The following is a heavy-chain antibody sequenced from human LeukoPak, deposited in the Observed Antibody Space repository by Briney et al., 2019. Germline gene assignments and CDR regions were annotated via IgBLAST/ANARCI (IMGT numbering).Heavy chain of an antibody. J-gene: IGHJ4*02. CDR2: ISSSSSYI. CDR1: GFTFMSYN. D-gene: IGHD2-21*02. V-gene: IGHV3-21*01. CDR3: ARDIAGGNSPALDY. Sequence: GGSLTLSCAASGFTFMSYNMHWVRQAPGKGLEWVSSISSSSSYIYYADSVKGRFTISRDNAKNSLYLQMNSLRAEDTAVYYCARDIAGGNSPALDYWGQGTLVTVSS.